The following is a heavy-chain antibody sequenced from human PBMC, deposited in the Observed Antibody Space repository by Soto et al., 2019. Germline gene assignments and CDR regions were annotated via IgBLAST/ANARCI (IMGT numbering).Heavy chain of an antibody. D-gene: IGHD3-22*01. CDR3: AKASASSGYFYYYYYYGMDV. J-gene: IGHJ6*02. V-gene: IGHV3-30*18. CDR1: GFTFSSYG. Sequence: GGSLRLSCAASGFTFSSYGMHWVRQAPGKGLEWVAVISYDGSNKYYADSVKGRFTISRDNSKNTLYLQMNSLRAEDTAVYYCAKASASSGYFYYYYYYGMDVWGQGTTVTVSS. CDR2: ISYDGSNK.